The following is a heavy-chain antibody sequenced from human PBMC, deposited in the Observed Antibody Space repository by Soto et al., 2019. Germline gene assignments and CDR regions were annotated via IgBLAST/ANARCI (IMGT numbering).Heavy chain of an antibody. D-gene: IGHD4-17*01. J-gene: IGHJ4*02. CDR1: GGSISSYY. CDR2: IYYSGST. Sequence: SETLSLTCTVSGGSISSYYWSWIRQPPGKGLEWIGYIYYSGSTNYNPSLKSRVTISVDTSKNQFSLKLSSVTAADTAVYYCARVPGYGDYDYWGQGTLVTVSS. V-gene: IGHV4-59*01. CDR3: ARVPGYGDYDY.